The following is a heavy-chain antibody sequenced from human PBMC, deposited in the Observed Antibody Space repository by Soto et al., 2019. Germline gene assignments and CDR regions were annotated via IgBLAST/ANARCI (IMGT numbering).Heavy chain of an antibody. V-gene: IGHV4-34*04. Sequence: SETLSLTCAVSGGSFSGFYWSWIRPSSGKGLEWIGEIDHSGITNHNTALKSRATMSVDTSKNQFSLKLRSVTAADTAVYYCARGVSVTLAVQGGAPDKNYFDSWSQGTLVTVSS. CDR3: ARGVSVTLAVQGGAPDKNYFDS. D-gene: IGHD1-26*01. CDR2: IDHSGIT. J-gene: IGHJ4*02. CDR1: GGSFSGFY.